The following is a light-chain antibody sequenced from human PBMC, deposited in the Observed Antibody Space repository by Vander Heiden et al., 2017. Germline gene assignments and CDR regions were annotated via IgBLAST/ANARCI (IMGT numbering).Light chain of an antibody. CDR2: AAS. J-gene: IGKJ1*01. Sequence: IQMTPSPSSLSASVGATVTITCRASQSISSYLNWYQQKPGKAPKLLMYAASTLQGGVPSRFSGSGSGTDFTLTISSLQPEDFAAYYCQQSHSTPWTFGQGTKVEIK. V-gene: IGKV1-39*01. CDR3: QQSHSTPWT. CDR1: QSISSY.